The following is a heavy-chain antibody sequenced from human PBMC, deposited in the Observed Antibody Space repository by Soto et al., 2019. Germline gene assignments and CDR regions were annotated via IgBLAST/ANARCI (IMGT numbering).Heavy chain of an antibody. V-gene: IGHV3-21*01. Sequence: GGSLRLSCAASGFTFSSYSMNWVRQAPGKGLEWVSSISSSSSYIYYADSVKGRFTISRDNAKNSLYLQMNSLRAEDTAVYYCARDPDYYDSSGYYSIDYWGQGTLVTVYS. D-gene: IGHD3-22*01. J-gene: IGHJ4*02. CDR2: ISSSSSYI. CDR3: ARDPDYYDSSGYYSIDY. CDR1: GFTFSSYS.